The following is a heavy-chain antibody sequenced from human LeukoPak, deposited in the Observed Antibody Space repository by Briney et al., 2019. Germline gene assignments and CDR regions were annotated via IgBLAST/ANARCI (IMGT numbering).Heavy chain of an antibody. CDR3: ARFGNHPRAYYYYYMDV. CDR2: IKQDGSED. CDR1: VFTFSTFA. Sequence: GGSLRLSCEASVFTFSTFAILWGREPPGKGVEWGANIKQDGSEDYSVDSVRGRFTISRDNAKNSLYLQKNNLRAEATAVSYCARFGNHPRAYYYYYMDVWGTGTTVTVS. J-gene: IGHJ6*03. D-gene: IGHD2/OR15-2a*01. V-gene: IGHV3-7*01.